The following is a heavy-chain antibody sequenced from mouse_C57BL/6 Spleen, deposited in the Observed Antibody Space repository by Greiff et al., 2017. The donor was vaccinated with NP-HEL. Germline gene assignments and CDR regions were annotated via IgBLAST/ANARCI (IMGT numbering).Heavy chain of an antibody. Sequence: VQLKESGPELVKPGASVKISCKASGYSFTGYYMHWVKQSHGNILDWIGYIYPYNGVSSYNQKFKGKATLTVDKSSSTAYMELRSLTSEDSAVYYCARPGTYYGSSDYAMDYWGQGTSVTVSS. V-gene: IGHV1-31*01. J-gene: IGHJ4*01. D-gene: IGHD1-1*01. CDR2: IYPYNGVS. CDR3: ARPGTYYGSSDYAMDY. CDR1: GYSFTGYY.